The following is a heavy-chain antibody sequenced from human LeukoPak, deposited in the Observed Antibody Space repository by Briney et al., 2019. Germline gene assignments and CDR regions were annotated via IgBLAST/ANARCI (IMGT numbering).Heavy chain of an antibody. Sequence: GGSLRLSCAASGFTFSSYAMHWVRQAPGKGLEWVAVISYDGSNKYYADSVKGRFTISRDNSKNTLYLQMNSLRAEDTAVYYCASLPAAAGTFGLWGVFPHWFDPWGQGTLVTVSS. J-gene: IGHJ5*02. D-gene: IGHD6-13*01. CDR3: ASLPAAAGTFGLWGVFPHWFDP. V-gene: IGHV3-30-3*01. CDR1: GFTFSSYA. CDR2: ISYDGSNK.